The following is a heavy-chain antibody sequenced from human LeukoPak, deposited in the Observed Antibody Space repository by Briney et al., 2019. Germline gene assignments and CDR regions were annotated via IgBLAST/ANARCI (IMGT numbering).Heavy chain of an antibody. CDR2: ISSSGSTV. CDR3: ARDKVDDSSGYYYLYYFDY. CDR1: GFTFSDYY. V-gene: IGHV3-11*04. D-gene: IGHD3-22*01. Sequence: GGSLRLSCAASGFTFSDYYMSWIRQAPGKGLEWVSYISSSGSTVYYADSVKGRFTISRDNAKNSLYLQMNSLRAEDTAVYYCARDKVDDSSGYYYLYYFDYWGQGTLVTVSS. J-gene: IGHJ4*02.